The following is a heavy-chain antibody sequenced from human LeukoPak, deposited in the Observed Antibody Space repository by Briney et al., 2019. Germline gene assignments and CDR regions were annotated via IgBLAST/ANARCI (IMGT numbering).Heavy chain of an antibody. V-gene: IGHV3-30-3*01. J-gene: IGHJ5*02. Sequence: GGSLRLSCAASGFTFSSYAMHWVRQAPGKGLEWVAVISYDGSNKYYADSVKGRFTISGDNSKNTLYLQMNSLRPEDTAVYYCAREVVPQDNWFDPWGQGTLVTVSS. CDR2: ISYDGSNK. D-gene: IGHD2-15*01. CDR1: GFTFSSYA. CDR3: AREVVPQDNWFDP.